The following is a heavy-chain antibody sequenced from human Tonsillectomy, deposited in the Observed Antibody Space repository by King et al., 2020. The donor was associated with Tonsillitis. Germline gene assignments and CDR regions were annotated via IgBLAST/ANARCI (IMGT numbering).Heavy chain of an antibody. Sequence: VQLQESGPGLVKPSGTLSLTCAVSGGSISSSNWWSWVRQPPGKGLEWIGEIYHRGSTNYNPSLKSRVTISVDKSKNQFSLELTSVTAADTAVYYCARWGYGDYYYYAMDLWGQGTTVTVSS. CDR1: GGSISSSNW. CDR3: ARWGYGDYYYYAMDL. D-gene: IGHD4-17*01. V-gene: IGHV4-4*02. J-gene: IGHJ6*02. CDR2: IYHRGST.